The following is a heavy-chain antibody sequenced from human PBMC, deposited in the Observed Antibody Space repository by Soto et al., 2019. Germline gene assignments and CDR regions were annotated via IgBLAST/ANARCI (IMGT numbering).Heavy chain of an antibody. CDR1: GGSISSYY. CDR3: ARVSRYFRTAVFDY. J-gene: IGHJ4*02. D-gene: IGHD3-9*01. CDR2: IYYSGST. Sequence: TSETLSLTCTVSGGSISSYYWSWIRQPPGKGLEWIGYIYYSGSTNYNPSLKSRVTISVDTSKNQFSLKLSSVTAADTAVYYCARVSRYFRTAVFDYWGQGTLVTVSS. V-gene: IGHV4-59*01.